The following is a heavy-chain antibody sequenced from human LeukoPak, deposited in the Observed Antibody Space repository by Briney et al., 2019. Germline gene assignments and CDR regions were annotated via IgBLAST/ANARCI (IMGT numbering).Heavy chain of an antibody. CDR3: AGRGHRYSRD. V-gene: IGHV4-4*09. Sequence: SETLSLSCNVSGDSVSSGYWTWIRQSPAKGLEWIGFIYDNGVTDYSPPLKSRLIISLDTSKNQFSLNLRPVSAADSAIYYCAGRGHRYSRDWGQGILVTVSS. J-gene: IGHJ1*01. CDR1: GDSVSSGY. CDR2: IYDNGVT. D-gene: IGHD2-15*01.